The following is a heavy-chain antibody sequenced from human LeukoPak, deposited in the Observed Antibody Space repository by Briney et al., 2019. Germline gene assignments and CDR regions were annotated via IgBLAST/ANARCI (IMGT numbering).Heavy chain of an antibody. CDR3: ARDRWGPPGIAVAGTKEFDY. CDR1: GFTFSSYS. CDR2: ISSSSSYI. V-gene: IGHV3-21*01. D-gene: IGHD6-19*01. J-gene: IGHJ4*02. Sequence: PGGSLRLSCAASGFTFSSYSMNWVRQAPGKGLEWVSSISSSSSYIYYADSVKGRFTISRDNAKNSLYLQINSLRAEDTAVYYCARDRWGPPGIAVAGTKEFDYWGQGTLVTVSS.